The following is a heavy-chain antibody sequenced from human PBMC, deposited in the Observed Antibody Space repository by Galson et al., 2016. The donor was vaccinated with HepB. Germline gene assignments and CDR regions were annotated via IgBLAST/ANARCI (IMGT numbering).Heavy chain of an antibody. CDR3: ARVSAYPYYYGKDV. D-gene: IGHD5-12*01. V-gene: IGHV3-53*01. J-gene: IGHJ6*02. CDR2: SYSAEST. CDR1: GFTVSNNF. Sequence: SLRLSCAASGFTVSNNFMTWVRQAPGEGLEWVLSYSAESTYHADSVTGRFTISRDNSKNTLYLQMNSLRAEDTAVYYCARVSAYPYYYGKDVWGQGTTVTVSS.